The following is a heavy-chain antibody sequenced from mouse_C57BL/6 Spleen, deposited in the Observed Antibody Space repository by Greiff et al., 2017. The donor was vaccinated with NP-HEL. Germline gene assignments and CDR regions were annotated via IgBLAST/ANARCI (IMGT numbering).Heavy chain of an antibody. CDR2: IRSKSNNYAT. CDR3: VRQGGDGYYEGYFDY. D-gene: IGHD2-3*01. V-gene: IGHV10-1*01. Sequence: EVQLVESGGGLVQPKGSLKLSCAASGFSFNTYAMNWVRQAPGKGLEWVARIRSKSNNYATYYADSVKDRFTISRDDSESMLYLQMNNLKTEDTAMYYCVRQGGDGYYEGYFDYWGQGTTLTVSS. J-gene: IGHJ2*01. CDR1: GFSFNTYA.